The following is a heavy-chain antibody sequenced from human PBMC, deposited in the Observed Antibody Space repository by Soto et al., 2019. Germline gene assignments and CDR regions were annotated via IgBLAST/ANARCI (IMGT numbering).Heavy chain of an antibody. J-gene: IGHJ4*02. Sequence: ASVKVSCKASGYTFTTYGVSWVRQAPGQGLEWMGWISPYNGNTTYAQNFQGRVTMTTDTSTSTVHMELRSLRSDDTAMYYCARDLGRVCNDTGCYSRDYCGRESLVTVS. CDR2: ISPYNGNT. D-gene: IGHD1-26*01. CDR3: ARDLGRVCNDTGCYSRDY. CDR1: GYTFTTYG. V-gene: IGHV1-18*01.